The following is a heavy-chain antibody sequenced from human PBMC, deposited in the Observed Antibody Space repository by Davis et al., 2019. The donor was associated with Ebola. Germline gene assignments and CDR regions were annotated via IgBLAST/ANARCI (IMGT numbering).Heavy chain of an antibody. CDR3: ASGYGQWLLRG. CDR1: GGSVSSGSYY. J-gene: IGHJ4*02. CDR2: IYYSGRT. V-gene: IGHV4-61*01. Sequence: PSETLSLTCTVSGGSVSSGSYYWNWIRQPPGRGLEWIGYIYYSGRTNYNPSLKIRVTISVDTSKNQFSLELSSVTAADTAVYYCASGYGQWLLRGWGQGTLVTVSS. D-gene: IGHD5-12*01.